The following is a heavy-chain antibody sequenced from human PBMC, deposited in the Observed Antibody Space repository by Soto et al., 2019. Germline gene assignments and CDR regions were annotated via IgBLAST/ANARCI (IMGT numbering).Heavy chain of an antibody. J-gene: IGHJ5*02. CDR1: GFTFRNYV. V-gene: IGHV3-30*19. D-gene: IGHD3-10*01. Sequence: QVQLVESGGGVVQPGRSLRLSCAASGFTFRNYVMHWVRQAAGKGLEWVTGISFDGSYTWYADSVKGRFTVSRDNSKNTLYLQMNSLRAEDTAVYYCGSPMASTWLDPWGQGSLVIVSS. CDR3: GSPMASTWLDP. CDR2: ISFDGSYT.